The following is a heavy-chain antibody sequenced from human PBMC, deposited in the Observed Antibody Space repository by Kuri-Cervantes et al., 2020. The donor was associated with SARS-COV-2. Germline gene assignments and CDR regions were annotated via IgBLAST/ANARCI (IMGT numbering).Heavy chain of an antibody. CDR3: ARKSNWAAFFDY. J-gene: IGHJ4*02. D-gene: IGHD7-27*01. V-gene: IGHV4-59*11. CDR2: VYKSGSS. CDR1: GASISNHY. Sequence: GSLRLSCIVSGASISNHYWTWIRQPPGKGLEWIGDVYKSGSSNSNPSLKSRVTISLDTSKNQFSLRLTSVTAADTAVYYCARKSNWAAFFDYWGQGTLVTVSS.